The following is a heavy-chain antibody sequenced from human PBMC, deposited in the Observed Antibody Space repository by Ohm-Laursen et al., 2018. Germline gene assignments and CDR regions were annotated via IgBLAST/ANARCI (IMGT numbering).Heavy chain of an antibody. J-gene: IGHJ5*02. CDR1: GDSISSHY. D-gene: IGHD6-19*01. CDR3: ARGYRSGWYGELDP. CDR2: IYYTGST. Sequence: SDTLSLTCTVSGDSISSHYWTWIRQPPGQGLEWIGYIYYTGSTNYNPSLMSRVTISVDTSKNQFSLKLISVTAADTAVYYCARGYRSGWYGELDPWGQGTLVTVSS. V-gene: IGHV4-59*07.